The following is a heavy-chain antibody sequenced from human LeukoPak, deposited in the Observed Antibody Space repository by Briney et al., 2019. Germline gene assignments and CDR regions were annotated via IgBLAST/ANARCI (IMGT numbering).Heavy chain of an antibody. Sequence: ASVKASCKASGYTFTSYGISWVRQAPGQGLEWMGWISAYNGNTNYAQKLQGRVTMTTDTSTSTAYMELRSLRSDDTAVYYCARGDGYSSGWSQGWFDPWGQGTLVTVSS. CDR1: GYTFTSYG. D-gene: IGHD6-19*01. V-gene: IGHV1-18*01. CDR2: ISAYNGNT. J-gene: IGHJ5*02. CDR3: ARGDGYSSGWSQGWFDP.